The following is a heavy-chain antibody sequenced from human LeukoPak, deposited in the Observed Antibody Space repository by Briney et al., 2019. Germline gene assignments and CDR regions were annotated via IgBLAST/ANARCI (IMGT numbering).Heavy chain of an antibody. J-gene: IGHJ4*02. CDR2: INPNSGGT. V-gene: IGHV1-2*04. CDR3: ATLGGSGSFDY. D-gene: IGHD3-10*01. Sequence: EASVEVSCKASGYTFTGYYMHWVRQAPGQGLEWMGWINPNSGGTNYAQKFQGWVTMTRDTSISTAYMELSRLRSDDTAVYYCATLGGSGSFDYWGQGTLVTVSS. CDR1: GYTFTGYY.